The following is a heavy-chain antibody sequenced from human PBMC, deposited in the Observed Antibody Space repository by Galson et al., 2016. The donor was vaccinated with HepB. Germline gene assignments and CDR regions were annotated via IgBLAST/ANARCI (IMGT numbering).Heavy chain of an antibody. Sequence: TLSLTCTVSGDSISSGNYYWSWIRQHPGKGLEWIGYINYSGSIYYNPSVKSRVTISVDTSKNQFSLKLNSVTAADTAVYYCARTLSIWYFDLWGRGTLVTVSA. V-gene: IGHV4-31*03. CDR1: GDSISSGNYY. D-gene: IGHD6-6*01. J-gene: IGHJ2*01. CDR3: ARTLSIWYFDL. CDR2: INYSGSI.